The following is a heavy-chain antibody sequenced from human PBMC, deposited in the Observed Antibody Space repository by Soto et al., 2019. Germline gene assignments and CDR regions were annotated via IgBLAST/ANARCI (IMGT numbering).Heavy chain of an antibody. CDR3: ARVQSASAVKVPYVMDV. Sequence: SQTLSLTCAISGDSVYRNSAAWNWIRQSPSRGLEWLGRTYYRSKWYNDYAVSVKSRITINPDTSKNQFSLQLNSVTPEDTAVYYCARVQSASAVKVPYVMDVWGQGTPVIVSS. CDR2: TYYRSKWYN. D-gene: IGHD6-13*01. J-gene: IGHJ6*02. V-gene: IGHV6-1*01. CDR1: GDSVYRNSAA.